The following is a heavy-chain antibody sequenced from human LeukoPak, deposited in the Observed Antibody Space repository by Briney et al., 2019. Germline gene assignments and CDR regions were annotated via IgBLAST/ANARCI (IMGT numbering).Heavy chain of an antibody. CDR3: AKGARGGSGSYYILGYYGMDV. V-gene: IGHV3-23*01. CDR1: GFTFSSYA. Sequence: GGSLRLSCAASGFTFSSYAMSWVRQAPGKGLEWVSAISGSGGNTYYADSVKGRFTISRDNSKNTLYLQMNSLRAEDTAVYYCAKGARGGSGSYYILGYYGMDVWGQGTTVTVSS. CDR2: ISGSGGNT. D-gene: IGHD3-10*01. J-gene: IGHJ6*02.